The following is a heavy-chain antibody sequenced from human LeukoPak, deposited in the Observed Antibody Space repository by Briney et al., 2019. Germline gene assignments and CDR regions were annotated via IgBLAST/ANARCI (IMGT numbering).Heavy chain of an antibody. CDR3: TQRAGDFSVWDGMYV. J-gene: IGHJ6*02. V-gene: IGHV3-23*01. D-gene: IGHD5/OR15-5a*01. Sequence: GGTLRLTCAASGFTTSQYAMSWIRQAPGKGLEWISSISGSGATTYYADSVKGRFTISRDNSNNTVYLQMHSRRAEDTAVYYCTQRAGDFSVWDGMYVWGRGTSVTVSS. CDR2: ISGSGATT. CDR1: GFTTSQYA.